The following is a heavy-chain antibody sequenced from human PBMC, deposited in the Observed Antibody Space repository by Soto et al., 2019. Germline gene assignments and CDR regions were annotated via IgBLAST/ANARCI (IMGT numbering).Heavy chain of an antibody. CDR3: ASWRYXYDSSGYWYYYYYGMDV. D-gene: IGHD3-22*01. V-gene: IGHV1-69*13. CDR1: GGTFSSYA. CDR2: IIPIFGTA. Sequence: GASVKVSCKASGGTFSSYAISWVRQAPGQGLEWTGGIIPIFGTANYAQKFQGRVTITADESTSTAYMELSSLRSEDTAVYYCASWRYXYDSSGYWYYYYYGMDVWGPGTTVTVSS. J-gene: IGHJ6*02.